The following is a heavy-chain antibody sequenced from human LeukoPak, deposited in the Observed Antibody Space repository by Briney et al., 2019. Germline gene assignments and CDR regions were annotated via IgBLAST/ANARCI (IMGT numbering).Heavy chain of an antibody. CDR3: AREGDYYDSSGYLDY. J-gene: IGHJ4*02. CDR1: GGSISSYY. Sequence: PSETLSLTCTVSGGSISSYYWSWIRQPPGKGLEWIGYIYYSGSTNYNPSLKSRVTISVDTSKNQFSLKLSPVTAADTAVYYCAREGDYYDSSGYLDYWGQGTLVTVSS. D-gene: IGHD3-22*01. V-gene: IGHV4-59*01. CDR2: IYYSGST.